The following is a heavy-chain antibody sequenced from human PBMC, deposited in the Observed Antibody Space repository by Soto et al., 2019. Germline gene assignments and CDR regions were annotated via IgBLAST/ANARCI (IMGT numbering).Heavy chain of an antibody. J-gene: IGHJ3*02. D-gene: IGHD3-22*01. CDR3: AREGRSYAGSRYLIRGAFDI. Sequence: QVQLQESGPGLVKPSQTLSLTCSVSGASISSIDYYWTWIRQHPGKGLEWIGNICFRGTTYYNPLLESRIVISVDTSKIQLSLTLSSVTAAYTAIYFCAREGRSYAGSRYLIRGAFDIWGHGSLVSVSS. V-gene: IGHV4-31*03. CDR1: GASISSIDYY. CDR2: ICFRGTT.